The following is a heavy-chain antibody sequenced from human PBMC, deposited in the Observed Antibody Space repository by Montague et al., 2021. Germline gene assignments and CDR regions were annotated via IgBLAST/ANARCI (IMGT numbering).Heavy chain of an antibody. V-gene: IGHV4-59*01. D-gene: IGHD3-22*01. CDR1: GDSINGWY. CDR2: VFYSGAT. J-gene: IGHJ4*02. CDR3: ARQGFYESGGFFI. Sequence: SETLSLTCSVSGDSINGWYWGWIRQPPGKGLEWIGSVFYSGATNYNPSLKCRVTMSADTSKNQVSLKVNSVTAADTAVYYCARQGFYESGGFFIWGLGTLVTVSS.